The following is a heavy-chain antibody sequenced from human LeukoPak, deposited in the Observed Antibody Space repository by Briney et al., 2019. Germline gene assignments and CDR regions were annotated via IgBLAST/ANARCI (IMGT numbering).Heavy chain of an antibody. Sequence: GGSLRLSCAASGFTFSSYSMHWVRQAPGKGLEWVSVIYSGGSTYYADSVKGRFTISRDNSKNTLYLQMNSLRAEDTAVYYCARDLSGRRSGWFDPWGQGALVTVSS. V-gene: IGHV3-53*01. CDR1: GFTFSSYS. CDR3: ARDLSGRRSGWFDP. D-gene: IGHD6-25*01. CDR2: IYSGGST. J-gene: IGHJ5*02.